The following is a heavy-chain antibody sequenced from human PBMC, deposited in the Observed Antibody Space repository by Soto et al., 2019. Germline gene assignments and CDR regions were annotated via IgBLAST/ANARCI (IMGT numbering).Heavy chain of an antibody. Sequence: SLRLSCTASGFTFGDYAMSWFRQAPGKGLEWVGFIRSKAYGGTTEYAASVKGRFTISRDDSKSIAYLQMNSLKTEDTAVYYCTRGGTTAHYYGMDVWGQGTTVTVSS. CDR3: TRGGTTAHYYGMDV. J-gene: IGHJ6*02. V-gene: IGHV3-49*03. CDR1: GFTFGDYA. D-gene: IGHD1-7*01. CDR2: IRSKAYGGTT.